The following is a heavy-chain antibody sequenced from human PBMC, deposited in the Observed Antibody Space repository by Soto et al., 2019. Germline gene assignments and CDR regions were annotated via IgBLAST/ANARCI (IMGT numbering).Heavy chain of an antibody. CDR3: ARRGTLSGRDAFDV. J-gene: IGHJ3*01. CDR1: GYYSSSYW. CDR2: VYVSDSET. V-gene: IGHV5-51*01. D-gene: IGHD5-12*01. Sequence: GESLKISCRGSGYYSSSYWIAWVRQMSGKGLEWVGSVYVSDSETKYNPSFQGQVTISADKYTNTAYLYWSSLKASDTAMYYCARRGTLSGRDAFDVWGEGTMVPSPQ.